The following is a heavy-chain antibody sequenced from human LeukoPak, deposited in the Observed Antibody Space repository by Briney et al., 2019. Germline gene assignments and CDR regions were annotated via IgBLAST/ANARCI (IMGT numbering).Heavy chain of an antibody. Sequence: GGSLRLSCAASGFTFSSYEMNWVRQAPGKGLEWVSYISSSGSTIYYADSVKGRFTISRDNARNSLYLQINSLRAEDTAVYYCARDGAYYDYVWGSYRYTGAFDIWGQGTMVTVSS. J-gene: IGHJ3*02. V-gene: IGHV3-48*03. CDR2: ISSSGSTI. CDR1: GFTFSSYE. CDR3: ARDGAYYDYVWGSYRYTGAFDI. D-gene: IGHD3-16*02.